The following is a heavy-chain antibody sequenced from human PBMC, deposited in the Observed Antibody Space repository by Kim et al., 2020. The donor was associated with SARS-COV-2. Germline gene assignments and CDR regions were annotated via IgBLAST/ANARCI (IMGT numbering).Heavy chain of an antibody. CDR3: ARAGDYYDSSERYYFDF. J-gene: IGHJ4*02. V-gene: IGHV3-33*01. Sequence: GGSLRLSCAASGFTFSSSGMHWVRQAPGKGLEWVAVMYFDGSNKYYTDSVKGRFTISRDNSKNTLYLQMNSLRAEDTALYYCARAGDYYDSSERYYFDFWGQGTLFTVSS. CDR2: MYFDGSNK. D-gene: IGHD3-22*01. CDR1: GFTFSSSG.